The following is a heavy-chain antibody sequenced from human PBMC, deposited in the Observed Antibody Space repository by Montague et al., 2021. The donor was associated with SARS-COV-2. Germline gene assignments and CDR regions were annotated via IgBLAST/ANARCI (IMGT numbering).Heavy chain of an antibody. CDR3: ARDATMIRGVRRDYYYDYGMDV. CDR2: TYYKSRWYN. Sequence: CAISGDSVSSNSAAWNRIRQSPSRGLEWLGRTYYKSRWYNDYAVSLRSRITINADTSKNQFSLQLNSVTPEDTGVYYCARDATMIRGVRRDYYYDYGMDVWGQGTTVTVSS. V-gene: IGHV6-1*01. J-gene: IGHJ6*02. CDR1: GDSVSSNSAA. D-gene: IGHD3-10*01.